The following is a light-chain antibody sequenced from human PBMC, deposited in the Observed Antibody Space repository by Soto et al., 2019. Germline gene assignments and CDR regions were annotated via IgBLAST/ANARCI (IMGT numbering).Light chain of an antibody. CDR2: GAS. V-gene: IGKV3-20*01. J-gene: IGKJ1*01. CDR1: QSVSSSY. CDR3: QQYGSSPRT. Sequence: EIVLTQSPGTLSLSPGERAILSCRASQSVSSSYLAWYQQKPDQAPRLLIYGASSRATGIPDRFSGSGSGTDFTLSISRLEPEDFAVYYCQQYGSSPRTFGQGTKVEIK.